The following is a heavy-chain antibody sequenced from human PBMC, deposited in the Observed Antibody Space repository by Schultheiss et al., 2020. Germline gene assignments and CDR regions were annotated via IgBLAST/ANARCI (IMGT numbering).Heavy chain of an antibody. CDR1: GFTLSNYH. D-gene: IGHD2-21*02. Sequence: GGSLRLSCAASGFTLSNYHMNWVRQAPGKGLEWVSGISGSGGSTHYADSVKGRFTISRDNSKNTLYLQMSSLSAEDTAIYYCAKGDCVGHGDCSFDCWGQGTLVTGSS. V-gene: IGHV3-23*01. CDR3: AKGDCVGHGDCSFDC. CDR2: ISGSGGST. J-gene: IGHJ4*02.